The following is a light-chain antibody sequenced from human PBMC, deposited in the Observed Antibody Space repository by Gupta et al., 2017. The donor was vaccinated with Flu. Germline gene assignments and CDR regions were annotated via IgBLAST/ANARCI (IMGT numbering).Light chain of an antibody. CDR3: CSYAGSYTEM. V-gene: IGLV2-11*03. Sequence: SVTISCTGTSSDVGGYNYVSWYQQHPGKAPKLMIYDVSERPSGVPARFSGSKSGNTASLTISGLQSEDEADYYCCSYAGSYTEMFGGGTKLTVL. J-gene: IGLJ3*02. CDR1: SSDVGGYNY. CDR2: DVS.